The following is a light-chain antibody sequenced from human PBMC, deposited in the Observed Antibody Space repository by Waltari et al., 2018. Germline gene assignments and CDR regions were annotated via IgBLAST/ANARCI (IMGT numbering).Light chain of an antibody. J-gene: IGLJ3*02. Sequence: QLVLTQSPSASASLGASVSLTCTLSSGHSYYAIAWHQQQPQKGPRYLMKVNSDGSHTKGDGIPDRFSASISGAALYLTISSLQSEDAADYYCQTWGTGIWVFGGGTKLTVL. CDR2: VNSDGSH. V-gene: IGLV4-69*01. CDR3: QTWGTGIWV. CDR1: SGHSYYA.